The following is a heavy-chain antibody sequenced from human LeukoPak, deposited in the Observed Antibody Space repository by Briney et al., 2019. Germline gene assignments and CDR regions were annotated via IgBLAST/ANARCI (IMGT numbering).Heavy chain of an antibody. CDR3: AREEYSSSSGSFDI. D-gene: IGHD6-6*01. Sequence: GRSLRLSCAASGFTFSSYGMHWVRQAPGKGLEWVAVIWYDGSNKYYADFVKGRFTISRDNSKNTLYLQMNSLRAEDTAVYYCAREEYSSSSGSFDIWGQGTMVTVSS. CDR1: GFTFSSYG. CDR2: IWYDGSNK. V-gene: IGHV3-33*01. J-gene: IGHJ3*02.